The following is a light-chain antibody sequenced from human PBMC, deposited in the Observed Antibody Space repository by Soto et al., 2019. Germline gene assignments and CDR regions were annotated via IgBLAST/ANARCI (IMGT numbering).Light chain of an antibody. Sequence: EIVLTQSPATLSLSPGERATLSCRASQSVSSYLAWYQQKPGQAPRLLIYDASNRATVIPARFSGSGSGTDFTLTISSLEPEDCAVYYCQQRSNWPRGVNFGPGTTVDFK. J-gene: IGKJ3*01. V-gene: IGKV3-11*01. CDR2: DAS. CDR3: QQRSNWPRGVN. CDR1: QSVSSY.